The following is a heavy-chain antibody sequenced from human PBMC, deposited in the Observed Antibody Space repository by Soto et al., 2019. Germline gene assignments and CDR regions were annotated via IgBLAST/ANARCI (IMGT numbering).Heavy chain of an antibody. V-gene: IGHV1-3*01. CDR3: ARSGVWPNYYYYYGMDV. D-gene: IGHD2-8*02. CDR2: INAGNGNT. J-gene: IGHJ6*02. Sequence: ASVKVSCKASGYTFTSYAMHWVRQAPGQRLEWMGWINAGNGNTKYSQKFQGRVTITRDTSASTAYMELSSLRSEDTAVYYCARSGVWPNYYYYYGMDVWGQGTTVTVSS. CDR1: GYTFTSYA.